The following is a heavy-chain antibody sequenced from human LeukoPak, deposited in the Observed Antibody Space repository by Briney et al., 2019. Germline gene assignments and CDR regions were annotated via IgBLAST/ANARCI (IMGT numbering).Heavy chain of an antibody. Sequence: GGSLRLSCAASGFTFSSYAMSWVRQAPGKGLEWVSAISGSGGSTYYADSVKGRFTISRDNSKNTLYLQMNSLRAEDTAVYYCAKDLETNYYGSGSYHPDAFDIWGQGTMVTVSS. V-gene: IGHV3-23*01. J-gene: IGHJ3*02. CDR2: ISGSGGST. D-gene: IGHD3-10*01. CDR1: GFTFSSYA. CDR3: AKDLETNYYGSGSYHPDAFDI.